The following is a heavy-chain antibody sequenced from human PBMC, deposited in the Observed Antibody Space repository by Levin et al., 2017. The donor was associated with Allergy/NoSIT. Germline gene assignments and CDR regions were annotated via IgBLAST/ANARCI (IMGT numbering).Heavy chain of an antibody. D-gene: IGHD6-25*01. Sequence: GESLKISCAASGFTFSSYWMHWVRQAPGKGLVWVSRINGSSTNYADSVKGRFTISRDNAKNTLYLQMNSLRAEDTAVYYCARASSGAFDIWGQGTMVTVSS. CDR3: ARASSGAFDI. CDR2: INGSST. J-gene: IGHJ3*02. V-gene: IGHV3-74*01. CDR1: GFTFSSYW.